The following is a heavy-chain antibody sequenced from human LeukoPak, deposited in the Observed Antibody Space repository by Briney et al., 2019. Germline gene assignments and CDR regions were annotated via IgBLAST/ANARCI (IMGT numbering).Heavy chain of an antibody. V-gene: IGHV3-74*01. Sequence: GGSLRLSCAASGFSLSSYWMHWVRQAPGKGLVWVSRVTSDGSSTSYADSVKGRFSISRDNAKNTLYLHMNSLRAEDTAAYYCARDYDILWGQGTLVTVSS. CDR1: GFSLSSYW. D-gene: IGHD3-9*01. CDR2: VTSDGSST. J-gene: IGHJ4*02. CDR3: ARDYDIL.